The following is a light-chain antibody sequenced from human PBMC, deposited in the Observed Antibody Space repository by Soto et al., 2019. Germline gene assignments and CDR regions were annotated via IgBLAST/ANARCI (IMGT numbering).Light chain of an antibody. CDR3: SSYGGYNNVI. Sequence: QSVLTQPPSASGSPGQSVTISCTGTSSDVGGYNYVSWYQQHPDKAPKLIIYEVSKRPSGVPDRFSDSKSGNTASPTVSGLQAEDEADYYCSSYGGYNNVIFGGGTKLTVL. V-gene: IGLV2-8*01. CDR2: EVS. J-gene: IGLJ2*01. CDR1: SSDVGGYNY.